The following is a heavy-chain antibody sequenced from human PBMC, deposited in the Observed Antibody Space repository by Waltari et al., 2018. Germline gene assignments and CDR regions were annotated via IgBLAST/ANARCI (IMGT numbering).Heavy chain of an antibody. CDR1: GGTFSSYA. D-gene: IGHD6-6*01. CDR3: ARALVIDYYYGMDV. V-gene: IGHV1-69*09. CDR2: INPLLSIA. J-gene: IGHJ6*02. Sequence: QVQLVQSGAEVKKPGSSVQVSCKASGGTFSSYAISWVRQAPGQGIEWMGRINPLLSIAKYARKFQSRVTITAEKSTSTAYMELSSLRSEDTAVYYCARALVIDYYYGMDVWGQGTTVTVSS.